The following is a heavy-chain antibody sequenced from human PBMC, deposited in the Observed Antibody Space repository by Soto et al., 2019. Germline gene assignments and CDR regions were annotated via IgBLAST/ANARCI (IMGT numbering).Heavy chain of an antibody. CDR1: GFTFSNYW. D-gene: IGHD2-21*01. V-gene: IGHV3-7*01. J-gene: IGHJ5*02. CDR3: ASARHIGP. Sequence: LRLSCAASGFTFSNYWMSWVRQAPGKGLEWVANIKQDGSESNYADSVKGRFTISRDNAENSLYLQMTSLRAEDTAVYYCASARHIGPWGQGTLVTVSS. CDR2: IKQDGSES.